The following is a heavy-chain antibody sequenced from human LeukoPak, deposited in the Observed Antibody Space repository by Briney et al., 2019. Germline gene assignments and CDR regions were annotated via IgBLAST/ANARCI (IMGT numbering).Heavy chain of an antibody. Sequence: ASVNVSYKASGYTFTNYAMNGVGQAPGQGLEGMGWINTNTGHPTYSQGFTGRFVFSLDTSVSTAYLQISSLKAEDTAVYYCARINDYGDSAGMDVWGQGTTVTVSS. CDR1: GYTFTNYA. D-gene: IGHD4-17*01. V-gene: IGHV7-4-1*02. CDR3: ARINDYGDSAGMDV. CDR2: INTNTGHP. J-gene: IGHJ6*02.